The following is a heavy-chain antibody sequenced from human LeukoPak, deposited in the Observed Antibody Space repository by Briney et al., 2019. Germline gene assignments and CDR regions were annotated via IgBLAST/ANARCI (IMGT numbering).Heavy chain of an antibody. D-gene: IGHD2-2*01. Sequence: SVKVSCKASGATFSSYAISWVRQAPGQGLEWMGRIIPIFGIANYAQKFQGRVTITADKSTSTAYMELSSLRSEDTAVYYCASLGSSKEWRESFDYWGQGTLVTVSS. CDR2: IIPIFGIA. CDR3: ASLGSSKEWRESFDY. CDR1: GATFSSYA. V-gene: IGHV1-69*04. J-gene: IGHJ4*02.